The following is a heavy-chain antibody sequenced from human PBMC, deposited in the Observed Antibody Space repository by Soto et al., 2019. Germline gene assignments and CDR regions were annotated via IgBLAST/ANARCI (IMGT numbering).Heavy chain of an antibody. J-gene: IGHJ4*02. CDR3: ARVNGGVLDY. Sequence: PSETLSLTCAVSGGSITSGGFSRSWIRQPLGKGLQWMGYIDVSGSTYYNPSLKSRVTISIDRSKNRFSLNLNSVTAADTAMFYCARVNGGVLDYWGQGTLVTVSS. V-gene: IGHV4-30-2*01. CDR2: IDVSGST. D-gene: IGHD2-8*02. CDR1: GGSITSGGFS.